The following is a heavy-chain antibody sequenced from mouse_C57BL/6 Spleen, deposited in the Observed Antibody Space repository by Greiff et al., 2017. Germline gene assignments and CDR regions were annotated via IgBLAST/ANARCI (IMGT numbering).Heavy chain of an antibody. D-gene: IGHD1-1*01. Sequence: QVQLQQPGAELVKPGASVQMSCKASGYTFTSYWITWVKQRPGQGLEWIGDIYPGSGSTNYNEKFKSKATLTVDTSSSTAYMQLSSLTSEDSAVYYCANAPYYYGNAYWGQGTLVTVSA. CDR3: ANAPYYYGNAY. CDR1: GYTFTSYW. J-gene: IGHJ3*01. CDR2: IYPGSGST. V-gene: IGHV1-55*01.